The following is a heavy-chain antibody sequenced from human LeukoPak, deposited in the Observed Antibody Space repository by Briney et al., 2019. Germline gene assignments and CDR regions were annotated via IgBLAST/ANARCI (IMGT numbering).Heavy chain of an antibody. Sequence: PSQTLSLTCTVSGGSISSGDYYWSWIRQPPGKGLEWIGYIYYSGSTYYNPSLKSRVTISVDTSKNQFSLKLSSVTAADTAVYYCARVVGDYYGSGSYYFDYWGQGTLVTVSP. V-gene: IGHV4-30-4*01. CDR1: GGSISSGDYY. D-gene: IGHD3-10*01. J-gene: IGHJ4*02. CDR2: IYYSGST. CDR3: ARVVGDYYGSGSYYFDY.